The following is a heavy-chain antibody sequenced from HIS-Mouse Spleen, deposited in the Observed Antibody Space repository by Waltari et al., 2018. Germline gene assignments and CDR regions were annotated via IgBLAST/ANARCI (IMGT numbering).Heavy chain of an antibody. V-gene: IGHV1-18*01. J-gene: IGHJ5*02. CDR3: ARSESRFLEWLDWFDP. Sequence: QVRLGQSGAELKNPRASVRVPCKASGYTFTIYGMSWVRQAPGQGLEWMGWISAYNGNTNYAQKLQGRVTMTTDTSTSTAYMELRSLRYDDTAVYYCARSESRFLEWLDWFDPWGQGTLVTVSS. D-gene: IGHD3-3*01. CDR1: GYTFTIYG. CDR2: ISAYNGNT.